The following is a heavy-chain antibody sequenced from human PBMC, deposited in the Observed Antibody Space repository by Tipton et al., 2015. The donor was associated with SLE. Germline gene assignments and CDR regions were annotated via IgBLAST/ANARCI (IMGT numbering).Heavy chain of an antibody. J-gene: IGHJ4*02. CDR2: IIPMFGAT. CDR1: GGTFSSSA. V-gene: IGHV1-69*01. CDR3: ASAVASGGSHIYYCDS. D-gene: IGHD3-16*01. Sequence: QSGPEVKKPGSSVKASCKASGGTFSSSAISWVRQAPGQGLEWLGGIIPMFGATAYAQKFQGRVTLTADESTSTAFMELSSLRSEDTAVYYCASAVASGGSHIYYCDSWCQGTLVTVSA.